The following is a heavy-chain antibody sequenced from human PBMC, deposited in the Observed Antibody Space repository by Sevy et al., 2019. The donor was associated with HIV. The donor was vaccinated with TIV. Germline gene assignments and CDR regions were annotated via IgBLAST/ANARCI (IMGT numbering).Heavy chain of an antibody. CDR2: ISSSSSTI. CDR3: ARVGPGFDY. CDR1: GFTFSGYS. J-gene: IGHJ4*02. D-gene: IGHD2-2*01. Sequence: GSLRLSCAASGFTFSGYSMNWVRQAPGKGLEWDSYISSSSSTIYYADSVKGRFTNSRDNAKNSLYLQMNSLRAEDTAVHYCARVGPGFDYWGQGTLVTVSS. V-gene: IGHV3-48*01.